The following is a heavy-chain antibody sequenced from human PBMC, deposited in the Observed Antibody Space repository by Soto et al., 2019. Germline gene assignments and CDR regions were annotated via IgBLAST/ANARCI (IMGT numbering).Heavy chain of an antibody. CDR3: ARDHGWGYDFWSGSYLNYYGMDV. D-gene: IGHD3-3*01. Sequence: PXGSLALSFAASGFTFSNYSMSWVRQAPGKGLEWVSAMSGSGSSTYYADSVKGRFTISRDNSRNTLYLQMNSLRAEDTAVYYCARDHGWGYDFWSGSYLNYYGMDVWGQGTTVTVSS. J-gene: IGHJ6*02. CDR1: GFTFSNYS. V-gene: IGHV3-23*01. CDR2: MSGSGSST.